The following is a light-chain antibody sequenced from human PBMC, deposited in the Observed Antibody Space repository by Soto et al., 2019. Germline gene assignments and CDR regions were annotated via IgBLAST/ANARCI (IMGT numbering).Light chain of an antibody. CDR3: QQYGSSPQT. V-gene: IGKV3-20*01. CDR2: GAS. CDR1: QSFSSGH. Sequence: EIVLTQSPGTLSSSPGERYTLSCRASQSFSSGHLAWYQQKHGQAPRXXIYGASSRATGIPDRFSGIVSGTDLTITISRLEPEDGEVYYGQQYGSSPQTFGQGTKVDIK. J-gene: IGKJ1*01.